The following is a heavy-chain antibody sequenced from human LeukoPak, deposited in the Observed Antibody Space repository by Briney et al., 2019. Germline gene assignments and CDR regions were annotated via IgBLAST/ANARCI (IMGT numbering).Heavy chain of an antibody. CDR1: GYTFTGYY. V-gene: IGHV1-2*02. J-gene: IGHJ6*02. CDR3: ARSDYGGWYYYGMDV. D-gene: IGHD4-23*01. Sequence: ASVNVSCTASGYTFTGYYMHWVRRAPGQGLAWVVGISPNSGGTNYAQKFKGRVTMTRDTSISTAYMELSRLRCDDTAVYYCARSDYGGWYYYGMDVWGQGTTVTVSS. CDR2: ISPNSGGT.